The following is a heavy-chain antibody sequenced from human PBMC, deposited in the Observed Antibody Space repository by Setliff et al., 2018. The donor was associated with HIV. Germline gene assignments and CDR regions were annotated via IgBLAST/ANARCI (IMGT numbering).Heavy chain of an antibody. V-gene: IGHV4-4*07. CDR1: SGSITSYY. Sequence: SETLSLTCSVSSGSITSYYWSWIRQPAGKGLEWVGRMFVGGDTNYNPPLKSRLTISVDTSRRQFSLRLTSVTTADTAVYYCARGLYGSGSFFFDAWGQGAQVTVSS. CDR2: MFVGGDT. D-gene: IGHD3-10*01. J-gene: IGHJ4*03. CDR3: ARGLYGSGSFFFDA.